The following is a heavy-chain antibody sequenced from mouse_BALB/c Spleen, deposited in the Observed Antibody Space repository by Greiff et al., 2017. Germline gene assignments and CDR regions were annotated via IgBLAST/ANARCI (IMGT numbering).Heavy chain of an antibody. V-gene: IGHV2-9*02. CDR2: IWAGGST. D-gene: IGHD3-3*01. CDR3: ARDRGSAWFVY. Sequence: LKLMESGPGLVAPSQSLSITCTVSGFSLTSYGVHWVRQPPGKGLEWLGVIWAGGSTNYNSALMSRLSISKDNSKSQVFLKMNSLQTDDTARYYCARDRGSAWFVYWGQGTLVTVSA. J-gene: IGHJ3*01. CDR1: GFSLTSYG.